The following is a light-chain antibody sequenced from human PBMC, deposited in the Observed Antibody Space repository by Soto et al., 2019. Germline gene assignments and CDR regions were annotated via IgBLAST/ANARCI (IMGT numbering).Light chain of an antibody. CDR2: LAS. Sequence: EIVMTQSPLSLSVTPGEPASISCRASQSLLHSNGYNYLDWYVQKPGQSPQLLINLASNLASGVPDNFSGSGTGTDFTLNIRRAEVEDVGIYYCMQALQTPWTFKQGTKVEVK. CDR3: MQALQTPWT. V-gene: IGKV2-28*01. CDR1: QSLLHSNGYNY. J-gene: IGKJ1*01.